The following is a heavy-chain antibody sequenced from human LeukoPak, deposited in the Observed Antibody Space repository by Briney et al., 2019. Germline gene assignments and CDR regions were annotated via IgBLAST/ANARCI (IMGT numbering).Heavy chain of an antibody. Sequence: GESLKISCKGSGYSFTSYWIGWVRQMPGKGLEWMGIIYPGDCDTRYSPSFQGQVTISADKSISTAYLQWSSLKASDTAMYYCAGYLGTTGTTEGFDIWGQGTMVTVSS. J-gene: IGHJ3*02. CDR3: AGYLGTTGTTEGFDI. CDR1: GYSFTSYW. D-gene: IGHD1-1*01. V-gene: IGHV5-51*01. CDR2: IYPGDCDT.